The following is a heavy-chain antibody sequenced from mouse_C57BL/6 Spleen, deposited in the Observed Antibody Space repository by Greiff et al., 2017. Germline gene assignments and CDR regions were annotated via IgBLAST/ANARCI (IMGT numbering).Heavy chain of an antibody. V-gene: IGHV1-54*01. D-gene: IGHD2-2*01. Sequence: QVQLQQSGAELVRPGTSVKVSCKASGYAFTNYLIEWVKQRPGQGLEWIGVINPGSGGTNYNEKFKGKATLTADKSSSTAYMQLSSLTSEDSAVYFCARDYGYDEAYWGQGTLVTVSA. J-gene: IGHJ3*01. CDR2: INPGSGGT. CDR3: ARDYGYDEAY. CDR1: GYAFTNYL.